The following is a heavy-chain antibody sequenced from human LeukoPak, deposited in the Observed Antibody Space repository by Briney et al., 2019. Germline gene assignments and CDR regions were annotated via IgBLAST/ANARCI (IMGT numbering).Heavy chain of an antibody. J-gene: IGHJ4*02. CDR1: GFTFTSYR. D-gene: IGHD6-13*01. CDR2: IKQDGSEK. CDR3: ARTDRGWQQGGQLAFDY. V-gene: IGHV3-7*01. Sequence: PGGSLRLSCAASGFTFTSYRMRWVRQAPGKGLEWVANIKQDGSEKYYVDSVKGRFTISRDNPKNSLYLQMNSLRADDTAVYYCARTDRGWQQGGQLAFDYWGQGTLVTVSS.